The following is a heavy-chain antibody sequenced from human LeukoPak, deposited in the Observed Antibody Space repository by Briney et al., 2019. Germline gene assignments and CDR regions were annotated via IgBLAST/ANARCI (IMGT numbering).Heavy chain of an antibody. Sequence: GGSLRHSFAAAGYTFSCEWMHWVRQVPGKGLVWVSRINSDGRITGYADSVKGRFTISRDNAKNTLYLQMNSLRVEDTAVYYCGSPRTFSGRNVLDFWGQGTMVTVSS. CDR3: GSPRTFSGRNVLDF. J-gene: IGHJ3*01. D-gene: IGHD3-10*02. CDR1: GYTFSCEW. V-gene: IGHV3-74*01. CDR2: INSDGRIT.